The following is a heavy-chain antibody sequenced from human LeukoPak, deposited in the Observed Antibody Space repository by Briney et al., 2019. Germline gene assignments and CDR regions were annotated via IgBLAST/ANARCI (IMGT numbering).Heavy chain of an antibody. Sequence: ASVKVSCKASGYTFTGYGISWVRQAPGQGLEWMGWISAYNGNTNYAQKLQGRVTMTTDTSTSTAYMELSSLRSEDTAVYYCARDRKLRFLEWLHHYYYYYYMDVWGKGTTVTVSS. D-gene: IGHD3-3*01. CDR2: ISAYNGNT. J-gene: IGHJ6*03. CDR3: ARDRKLRFLEWLHHYYYYYYMDV. CDR1: GYTFTGYG. V-gene: IGHV1-18*01.